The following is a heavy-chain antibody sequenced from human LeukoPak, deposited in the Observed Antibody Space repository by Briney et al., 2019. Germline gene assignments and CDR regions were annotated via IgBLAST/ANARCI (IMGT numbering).Heavy chain of an antibody. CDR3: AREGSDSATPRAFDI. J-gene: IGHJ3*02. CDR2: IYSGGSA. CDR1: GFTVSSNY. V-gene: IGHV3-66*02. Sequence: PGGSLRLSCAASGFTVSSNYMSWVRQAPGKGLEWVSVIYSGGSAYYADSVRGRFATSRDSSKNTLSLQMHSLRAEDTAVYYCAREGSDSATPRAFDIWGQGTMVTVSS. D-gene: IGHD5-18*01.